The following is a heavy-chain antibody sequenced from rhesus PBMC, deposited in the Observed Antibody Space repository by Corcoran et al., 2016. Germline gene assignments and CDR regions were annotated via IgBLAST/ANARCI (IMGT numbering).Heavy chain of an antibody. D-gene: IGHD3-28*01. CDR3: ARGTYCYDSGYSDY. CDR2: IYGSSGGT. Sequence: QLQLQESGPGVVKPSETLSLTCAVSGGSISSGYDWSWIRQPPGKGLGWFGYIYGSSGGTNYNPYRKNRCTLSKDASKNQFSLKLSSVTAADTVVYYCARGTYCYDSGYSDYWGQGVLVTVSS. J-gene: IGHJ4*01. CDR1: GGSISSGYD. V-gene: IGHV4-76*01.